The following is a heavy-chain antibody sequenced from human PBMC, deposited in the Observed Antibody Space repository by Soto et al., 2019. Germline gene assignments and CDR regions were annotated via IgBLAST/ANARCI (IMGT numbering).Heavy chain of an antibody. CDR1: GYTFTSYA. D-gene: IGHD1-26*01. Sequence: ASVKVSCKASGYTFTSYAMHWVRQAPGQRLEWMGWINAGNGNTKYSQKFQGRVTITRDTSAGTVYMQLSSLTSEDTAVYCCAKDDSGFSGSHYIDYFNYWGQGALVTVSS. V-gene: IGHV1-3*01. CDR3: AKDDSGFSGSHYIDYFNY. J-gene: IGHJ4*02. CDR2: INAGNGNT.